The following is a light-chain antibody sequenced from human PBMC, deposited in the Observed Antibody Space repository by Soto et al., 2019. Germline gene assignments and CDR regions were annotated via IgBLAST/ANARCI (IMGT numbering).Light chain of an antibody. V-gene: IGLV2-23*02. Sequence: QSALTQPASVSGSPGQSITISCTGTSSDVGNFNLVSWYQQLPGKAPKLIIYEVSQRPLGVSNRFSGSKSGNTASLTISGLLAEDEADYYCGTWDKSLSAGVFGGGTKLTVL. CDR1: SSDVGNFNL. CDR3: GTWDKSLSAGV. J-gene: IGLJ3*02. CDR2: EVS.